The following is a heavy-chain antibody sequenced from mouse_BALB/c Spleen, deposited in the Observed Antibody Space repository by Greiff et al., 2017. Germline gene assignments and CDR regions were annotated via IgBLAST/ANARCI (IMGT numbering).Heavy chain of an antibody. Sequence: EVKLMESGPGLVKPSQSLSLTCTVTGYSITSDYAWNWIRQFPGNKLEWMGYISYSGSTSYNPSLKSRISITRDTSKNQFFLQLNSVTTEDTATYYCARFYYYGSSYDFDYWGQGTTLTVSS. J-gene: IGHJ2*01. V-gene: IGHV3-2*02. CDR1: GYSITSDYA. D-gene: IGHD1-1*01. CDR3: ARFYYYGSSYDFDY. CDR2: ISYSGST.